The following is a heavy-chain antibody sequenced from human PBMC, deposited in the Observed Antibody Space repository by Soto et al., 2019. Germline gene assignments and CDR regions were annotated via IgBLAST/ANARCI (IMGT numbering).Heavy chain of an antibody. Sequence: SETLSLTCTVSGGSISSSSYYWGWIRQPPGKGLEWIGSIHYSGSTYYNPSLKSRVTISVDTSKNQFSLKLSSVTAADTAVYYCARRSMVRGVIGVIFDYWGQGTLVTVSS. V-gene: IGHV4-39*01. D-gene: IGHD3-10*01. CDR2: IHYSGST. J-gene: IGHJ4*02. CDR1: GGSISSSSYY. CDR3: ARRSMVRGVIGVIFDY.